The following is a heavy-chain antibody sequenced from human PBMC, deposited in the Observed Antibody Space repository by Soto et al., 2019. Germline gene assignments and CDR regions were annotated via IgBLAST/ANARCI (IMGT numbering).Heavy chain of an antibody. D-gene: IGHD2-8*01. CDR3: ASRYCTNGVCYAFDI. J-gene: IGHJ3*02. CDR2: ISSSGSTI. Sequence: GGSLRLSCAASGFTFSDYYMSWIRQAPGKGLEWVSYISSSGSTIYYADSVKGRFTISRDNAKNSLYLQMNSLRAEDRAVYYCASRYCTNGVCYAFDIWGQGTMVTVSS. CDR1: GFTFSDYY. V-gene: IGHV3-11*01.